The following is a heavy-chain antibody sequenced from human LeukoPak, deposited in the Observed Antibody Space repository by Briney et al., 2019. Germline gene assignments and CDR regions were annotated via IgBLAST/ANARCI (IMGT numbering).Heavy chain of an antibody. J-gene: IGHJ4*02. Sequence: PGGSLRLSCAASGFTFSSYGMHWVRQAPGKGLEWVAVISYDGSNKYYADSVKGRFTISRDNSKNTLYLQMNSLRAEDTAVYYCAKERDSRWGIARAFDYWGQGTLVTVSS. CDR1: GFTFSSYG. CDR3: AKERDSRWGIARAFDY. CDR2: ISYDGSNK. V-gene: IGHV3-30*18. D-gene: IGHD6-13*01.